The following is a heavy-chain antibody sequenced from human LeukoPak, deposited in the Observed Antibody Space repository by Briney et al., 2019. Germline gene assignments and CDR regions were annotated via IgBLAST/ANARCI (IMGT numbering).Heavy chain of an antibody. CDR1: GFTFSDYY. CDR3: ARKWQQPEGYYYGMDV. Sequence: GGSLRLSCAASGFTFSDYYMNWIRQAPGKGLEWVSYISSSSSYTNYADSVKGRFTISRDNAKNSLYLQMNSLRAEDTAVYYCARKWQQPEGYYYGMDVWGKGTTVTVSS. CDR2: ISSSSSYT. V-gene: IGHV3-11*06. J-gene: IGHJ6*04. D-gene: IGHD6-13*01.